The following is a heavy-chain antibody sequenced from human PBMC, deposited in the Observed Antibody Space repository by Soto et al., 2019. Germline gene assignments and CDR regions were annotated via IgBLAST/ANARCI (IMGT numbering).Heavy chain of an antibody. CDR1: GGTFSSYA. V-gene: IGHV1-69*06. CDR2: IISIFGTA. Sequence: QVQLVQSGAEVKKPGSSVKVSCKASGGTFSSYAISWVRQAPGQGLEWMGGIISIFGTANYAQKCQGRVTITADKSTSTAYMELSSLRSEDTAVYYCASPHLGSSGWTDWGQGTLVTVSS. J-gene: IGHJ4*02. CDR3: ASPHLGSSGWTD. D-gene: IGHD6-19*01.